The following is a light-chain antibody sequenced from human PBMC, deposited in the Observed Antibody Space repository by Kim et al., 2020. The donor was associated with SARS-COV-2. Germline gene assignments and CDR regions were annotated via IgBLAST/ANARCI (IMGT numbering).Light chain of an antibody. CDR2: AAS. CDR3: QQYYSYPFT. V-gene: IGKV1-8*01. Sequence: ASTGDRVTITCRASQGISSYLAWYQQKPGKAPKLLIYAASTLQSGVPSRFSGSGSGTDFTLTISCLQSEDFATYYCQQYYSYPFTFGPGTKVDIK. CDR1: QGISSY. J-gene: IGKJ3*01.